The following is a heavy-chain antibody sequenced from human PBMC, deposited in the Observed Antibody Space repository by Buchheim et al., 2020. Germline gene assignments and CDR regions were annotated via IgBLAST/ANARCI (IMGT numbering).Heavy chain of an antibody. J-gene: IGHJ5*02. CDR1: GYTFTSYY. V-gene: IGHV1-46*01. Sequence: QVQLVQSGAEVKKPGASVKVSCKASGYTFTSYYMHWVRQAPGQGLEWMGIINPSGGSPSYAQKFQGRVTMTRDTSTSTVYMELSSLRSEDTAVYYCARDGPPSSSSPRHLYKNWFDPWGQGTL. CDR3: ARDGPPSSSSPRHLYKNWFDP. D-gene: IGHD6-6*01. CDR2: INPSGGSP.